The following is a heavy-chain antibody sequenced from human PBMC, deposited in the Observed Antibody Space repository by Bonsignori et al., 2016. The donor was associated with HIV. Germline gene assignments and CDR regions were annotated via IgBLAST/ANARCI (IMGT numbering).Heavy chain of an antibody. CDR3: AWGGSSNREDAFDI. J-gene: IGHJ3*02. CDR2: ISYDGSNK. D-gene: IGHD1-26*01. V-gene: IGHV3-30-3*01. Sequence: VRQAPGKGLEWVAVISYDGSNKYYADSVKGRFTISRDNSKNTLYLQMNSLRAEDTAVYYCAWGGSSNREDAFDIWGQGTMVTVSS.